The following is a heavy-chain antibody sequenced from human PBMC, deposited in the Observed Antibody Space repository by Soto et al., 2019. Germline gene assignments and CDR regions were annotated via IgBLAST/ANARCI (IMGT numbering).Heavy chain of an antibody. D-gene: IGHD3-22*01. CDR1: GGSFXGYY. V-gene: IGHV4-34*01. Sequence: SETLSLTCAVYGGSFXGYYWTWIRQPPGKGLAWIGEMNHNGNTNYNPSLKSRVTISVDTSKNQFSLKLTSVTAADTAVYFCARGIPMTVVVQGDAPDRYYFDSWGQGTLVTVSS. CDR2: MNHNGNT. CDR3: ARGIPMTVVVQGDAPDRYYFDS. J-gene: IGHJ4*02.